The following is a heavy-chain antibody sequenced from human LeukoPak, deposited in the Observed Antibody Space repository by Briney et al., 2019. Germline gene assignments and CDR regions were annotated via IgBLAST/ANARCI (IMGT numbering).Heavy chain of an antibody. V-gene: IGHV1-18*01. CDR2: ISAYNGNT. D-gene: IGHD4-23*01. CDR1: GYNFTSYG. Sequence: ASVKVSCKASGYNFTSYGISWVRQAPGQGLEWMGWISAYNGNTNYAQKLQGRVTMTTDTSTSTAYMELRSLRSDDTAVYYCARDPGMVTTPYYYGMDVWGQGTTVTVSS. J-gene: IGHJ6*02. CDR3: ARDPGMVTTPYYYGMDV.